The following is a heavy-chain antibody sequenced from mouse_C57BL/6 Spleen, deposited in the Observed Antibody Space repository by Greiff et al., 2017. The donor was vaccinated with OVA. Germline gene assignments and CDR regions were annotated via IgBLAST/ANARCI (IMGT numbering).Heavy chain of an antibody. CDR1: GFNIKDDY. V-gene: IGHV14-4*01. J-gene: IGHJ1*03. CDR2: IDPENGDT. D-gene: IGHD1-1*01. Sequence: EVQLQQSGAELVRPGASVKLSCTASGFNIKDDYMHWVKQRPEQGLEWIGWIDPENGDTEYASKFQGKATITADTSSNTAYLQLSSLTSEDTAVYYCTTYYGGTDWYFDVWGTGTTVTVSS. CDR3: TTYYGGTDWYFDV.